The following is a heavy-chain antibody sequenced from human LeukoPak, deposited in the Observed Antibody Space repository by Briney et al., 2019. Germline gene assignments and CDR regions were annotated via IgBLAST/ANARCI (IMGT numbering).Heavy chain of an antibody. J-gene: IGHJ4*02. D-gene: IGHD3-22*01. CDR1: GFTFSSYA. CDR2: IYYSGST. V-gene: IGHV4-59*08. Sequence: PGGSLRLSCAASGFTFSSYAMSWIRQPPGKGLEWIGYIYYSGSTNYNPSLKSRVTISVDTSKNQFSLKLSSVTAADTAVYYCARRAYDSSGLVGARSGYFDYWGQGTLVTVSS. CDR3: ARRAYDSSGLVGARSGYFDY.